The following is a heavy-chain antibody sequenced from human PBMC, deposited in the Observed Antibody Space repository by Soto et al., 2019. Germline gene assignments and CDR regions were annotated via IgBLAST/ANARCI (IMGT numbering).Heavy chain of an antibody. J-gene: IGHJ5*02. CDR1: GYTLTDHG. Sequence: QVQLVQSGPEVKKPGASVKVSCKASGYTLTDHGISWVRQAPGQGLEWMGWIYPYNANTRYGEKVQGRVTMTTDTSSTVYMELTGLTSDDTAVYYCARDWTSPSCVSSSCPRGGWFDPWGQGTLVTVSS. CDR2: IYPYNANT. CDR3: ARDWTSPSCVSSSCPRGGWFDP. V-gene: IGHV1-18*04. D-gene: IGHD2-15*01.